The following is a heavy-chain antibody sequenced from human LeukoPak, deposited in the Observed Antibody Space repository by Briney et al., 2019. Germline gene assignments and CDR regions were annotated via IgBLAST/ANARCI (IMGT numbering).Heavy chain of an antibody. V-gene: IGHV3-53*01. J-gene: IGHJ3*02. Sequence: GGSLRLSCAASGFTFTNYVMSWVRQPPGKGLEWVSVTYSGGSTYYADSVKGRFTISRDNSKNTLYLQMNSLRAEDTAVYYCARYAGAFDIWGQGTMVTVSS. CDR1: GFTFTNYV. CDR3: ARYAGAFDI. CDR2: TYSGGST. D-gene: IGHD2-8*01.